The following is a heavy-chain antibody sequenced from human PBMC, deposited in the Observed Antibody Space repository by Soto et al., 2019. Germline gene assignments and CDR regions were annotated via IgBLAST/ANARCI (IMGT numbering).Heavy chain of an antibody. D-gene: IGHD6-6*01. CDR3: ARDTRQQLVGYYYYGMDV. CDR1: GCSSSSGGYC. CDR2: IYYSGST. V-gene: IGHV4-31*03. J-gene: IGHJ6*02. Sequence: SETLSLTCTFSGCSSSSGGYCWSWIRQHPGKGLEWIGYIYYSGSTYYNPSLKSRVTISVDTSKNQFSLKLSSVTAADTAVYYCARDTRQQLVGYYYYGMDVWGQGTTVTVSS.